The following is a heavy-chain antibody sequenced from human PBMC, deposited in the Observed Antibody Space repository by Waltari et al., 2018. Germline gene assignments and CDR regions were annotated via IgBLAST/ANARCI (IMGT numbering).Heavy chain of an antibody. Sequence: QVVLVQSGAEVKKPGASVKVSCKASGYIFINYYLHWVRQAPGQGPECMEWVHPDPCNANYAHKFRGRVTITWDTSSNTAFMDLSDLKSDYTAVYYCVRDRTTVAARPGDYWGQGTLVTVSS. CDR2: VHPDPCNA. CDR1: GYIFINYY. V-gene: IGHV1-2*07. J-gene: IGHJ4*02. D-gene: IGHD6-6*01. CDR3: VRDRTTVAARPGDY.